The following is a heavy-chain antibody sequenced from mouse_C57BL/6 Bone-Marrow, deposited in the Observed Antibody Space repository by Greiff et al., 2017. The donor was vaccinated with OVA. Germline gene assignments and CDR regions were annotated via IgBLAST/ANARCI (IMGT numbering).Heavy chain of an antibody. CDR2: VRRDGSA. D-gene: IGHD2-4*01. CDR1: GFSLTSYG. J-gene: IGHJ4*01. CDR3: AKKTIYYDYDDYARDY. Sequence: QVQLQQSGPGLVQPSQSLSITCTVSGFSLTSYGGKGGGEDTGKDRRWHVVVRRDGSADHNAAFKSRLSITTDNSKSQVIFKMNSLQADDTAIYYCAKKTIYYDYDDYARDYGGQGTSVTVSS. V-gene: IGHV2-5*01.